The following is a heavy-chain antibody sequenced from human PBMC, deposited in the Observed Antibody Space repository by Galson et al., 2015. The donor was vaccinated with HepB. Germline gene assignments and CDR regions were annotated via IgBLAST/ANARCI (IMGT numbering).Heavy chain of an antibody. CDR1: GFTFSSYG. D-gene: IGHD1-26*01. V-gene: IGHV3-33*08. CDR3: ARDTYSGSFHPTVLY. J-gene: IGHJ4*02. Sequence: SLRLSCAASGFTFSSYGMHWVRQAPGKGLEWVAVIWYDGSNKYYVDSVKGRFTISRDNSKNTLYLQMNSLRAEDTAVYYRARDTYSGSFHPTVLYWGQGTLVTVSS. CDR2: IWYDGSNK.